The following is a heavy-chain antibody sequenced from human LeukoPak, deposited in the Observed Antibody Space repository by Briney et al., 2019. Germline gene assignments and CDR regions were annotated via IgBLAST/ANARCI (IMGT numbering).Heavy chain of an antibody. J-gene: IGHJ3*02. CDR1: GGSISSGGYY. D-gene: IGHD3-16*02. CDR2: IYYSGST. V-gene: IGHV4-31*03. CDR3: AREGPLGLRLGELSDDAFDI. Sequence: SETLSLTCTVSGGSISSGGYYWSWIRQHPGKGLEWIGYIYYSGSTYYSPSLKSRVTISVDTSKNQFSLKLSSVTAADTAVYYCAREGPLGLRLGELSDDAFDIWGQGTMVTVSS.